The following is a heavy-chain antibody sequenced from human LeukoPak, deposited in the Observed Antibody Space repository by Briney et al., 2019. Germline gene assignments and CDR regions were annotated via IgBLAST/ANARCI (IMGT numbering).Heavy chain of an antibody. V-gene: IGHV3-66*01. CDR2: MYSGGST. D-gene: IGHD2/OR15-2a*01. J-gene: IGHJ3*01. CDR3: ARYSFQYTNSPLRHDAFDV. CDR1: ELTVSTNY. Sequence: TGGSLRLSCAASELTVSTNYMSWVRQPPGKGLEWVSIMYSGGSTFYSDSVKGRFSISRDTSQNTFYLQMNSLRAEDTAEYYCARYSFQYTNSPLRHDAFDVWGQGMMVVVSS.